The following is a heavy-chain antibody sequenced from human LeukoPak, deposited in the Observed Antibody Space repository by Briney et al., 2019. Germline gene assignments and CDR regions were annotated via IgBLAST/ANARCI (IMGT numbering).Heavy chain of an antibody. CDR2: ISNSGNTI. D-gene: IGHD2-21*01. CDR3: TSYRVITNDYFDS. CDR1: GFIFGVYY. Sequence: GGSLRLFCAASGFIFGVYYMSWIRQAPGKGLEWVSYISNSGNTIKEADSVKGRFTISRDNAQNSLFLQMKSLRAEDTAVYYCTSYRVITNDYFDSWGQRTLGTVSS. J-gene: IGHJ4*02. V-gene: IGHV3-11*01.